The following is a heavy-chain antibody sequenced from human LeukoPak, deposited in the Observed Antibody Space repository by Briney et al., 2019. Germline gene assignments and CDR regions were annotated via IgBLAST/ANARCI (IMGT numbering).Heavy chain of an antibody. CDR2: ISHDGSDK. V-gene: IGHV3-30*18. CDR3: AKDYSSGWSGTFDY. Sequence: GGSLRLSCAASGFTFSTYGMHWVRQAPGKGLEWVALISHDGSDKYYADSVKGRFTISRDNSKNTLYLQMNSLRAEDTAVYYCAKDYSSGWSGTFDYWGQGTLVTVSS. J-gene: IGHJ4*02. CDR1: GFTFSTYG. D-gene: IGHD6-19*01.